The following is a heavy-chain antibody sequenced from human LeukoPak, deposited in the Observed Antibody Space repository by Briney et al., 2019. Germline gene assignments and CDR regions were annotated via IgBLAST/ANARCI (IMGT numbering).Heavy chain of an antibody. CDR1: GYTFTSYD. J-gene: IGHJ4*02. V-gene: IGHV1-8*01. D-gene: IGHD3-10*01. Sequence: ASVKVSCKASGYTFTSYDINWVRQATGQGLEWMGWMNPNSGNTGYAQKFQGRVTMTRNTSISTAYMELRSLRSDDTAVYYCARLDYYGSGSYPPDIDYWGQGTLVTVSS. CDR3: ARLDYYGSGSYPPDIDY. CDR2: MNPNSGNT.